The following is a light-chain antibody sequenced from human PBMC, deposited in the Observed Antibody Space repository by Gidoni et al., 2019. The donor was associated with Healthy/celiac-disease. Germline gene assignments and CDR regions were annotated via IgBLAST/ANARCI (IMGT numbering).Light chain of an antibody. CDR3: QQYGSSRLT. J-gene: IGKJ4*01. V-gene: IGKV3-20*01. Sequence: EIVLTQSPGTLSLSPGARATLSCRASQSVSSGYLAWYQQKPGQAPRLLIYGASSRATGIPDRFSGSGSGTDFTLTISRLEPEDFAVYYCQQYGSSRLTFGGGTKVEIK. CDR1: QSVSSGY. CDR2: GAS.